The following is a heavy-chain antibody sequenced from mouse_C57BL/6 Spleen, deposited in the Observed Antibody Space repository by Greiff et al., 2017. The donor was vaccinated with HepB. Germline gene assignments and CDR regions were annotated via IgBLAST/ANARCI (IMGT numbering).Heavy chain of an antibody. CDR3: ARSGYGSHFDY. CDR2: INPYNGGT. J-gene: IGHJ2*01. CDR1: GYTFTDYY. V-gene: IGHV1-19*01. D-gene: IGHD1-1*01. Sequence: EVQLQQSGPVLVKPGASVKMSCKASGYTFTDYYMNWVKQSHGKSLEWIGVINPYNGGTSSNQKFKGKATLTVDKSSSTAYMELNSLTSDDSAVYYCARSGYGSHFDYWGQGTTLTVSS.